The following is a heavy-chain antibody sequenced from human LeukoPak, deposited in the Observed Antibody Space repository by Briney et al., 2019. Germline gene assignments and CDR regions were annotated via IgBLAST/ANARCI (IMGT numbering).Heavy chain of an antibody. CDR3: ARDPTYDSGSPLGY. Sequence: GGSLRLSCAASGFPFSRYWMTWVRQAPGKGLEWVANIKYDGSEKFYVGSVRGRFAISRDNTNNSLHLQMNSLRAEDTAIYYCARDPTYDSGSPLGYGGQGTLVAVSS. D-gene: IGHD3-10*01. J-gene: IGHJ4*02. CDR1: GFPFSRYW. V-gene: IGHV3-7*01. CDR2: IKYDGSEK.